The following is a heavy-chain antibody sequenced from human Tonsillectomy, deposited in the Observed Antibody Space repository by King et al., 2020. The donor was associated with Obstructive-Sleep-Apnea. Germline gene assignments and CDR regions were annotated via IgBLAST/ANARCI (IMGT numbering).Heavy chain of an antibody. CDR2: IISSSSTI. CDR1: GFTFSSYS. D-gene: IGHD3-22*01. CDR3: ARDVAPYYYDSSGSPFDY. J-gene: IGHJ4*02. V-gene: IGHV3-48*04. Sequence: VQLVESGGGLVQPGGSLRLSCAASGFTFSSYSMNWVRQAPGKGLEWVSSIISSSSTIYYADSVKGRFTISRDNAKNSLYLQMNSLRAEDTAVYYWARDVAPYYYDSSGSPFDYWGQGTLVTVSS.